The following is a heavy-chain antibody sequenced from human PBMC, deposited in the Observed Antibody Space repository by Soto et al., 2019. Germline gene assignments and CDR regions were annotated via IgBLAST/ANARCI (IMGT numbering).Heavy chain of an antibody. Sequence: ASVKVSCKASGYIFASHWIHWVRQAPGQGLEWMGIINPNTGYTSYAQKFKGRLTVTRDTSTSTVYMELSSLRSEDTAVYYCARDHSNINTWWLDPWGQGTLVTVSS. V-gene: IGHV1-46*03. D-gene: IGHD2-15*01. J-gene: IGHJ5*02. CDR2: INPNTGYT. CDR3: ARDHSNINTWWLDP. CDR1: GYIFASHW.